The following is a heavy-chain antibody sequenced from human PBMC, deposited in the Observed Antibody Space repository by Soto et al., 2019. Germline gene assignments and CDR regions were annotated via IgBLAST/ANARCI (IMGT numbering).Heavy chain of an antibody. CDR1: GFTFSIYW. D-gene: IGHD4-4*01. V-gene: IGHV3-74*01. J-gene: IGHJ5*02. Sequence: EVQLVESGGGLVQPGGSLRLSCAASGFTFSIYWMHWVRQAPGKGLVWVSRVNSDGSNTGYAESVKGRFTISRDNAKNTVYLQMNSLIAEDTAVYYCVMLQTVHDNWIDPWGQGTLVTVSS. CDR2: VNSDGSNT. CDR3: VMLQTVHDNWIDP.